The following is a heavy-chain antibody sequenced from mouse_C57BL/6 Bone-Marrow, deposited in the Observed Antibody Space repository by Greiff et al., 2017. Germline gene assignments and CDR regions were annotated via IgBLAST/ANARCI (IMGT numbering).Heavy chain of an antibody. J-gene: IGHJ4*01. D-gene: IGHD3-2*02. Sequence: VQLQQSGAELARPGASVKLSCKASGYTFTSYGISWVKQRTGQGLEWIGEIYPRSGNTYYNEKFKGKATLTADKSSSTAYMELRSLTSEDSAVYFCAEGDCSGYYYAMDYWGQGTSVTVSS. CDR3: AEGDCSGYYYAMDY. CDR2: IYPRSGNT. V-gene: IGHV1-81*01. CDR1: GYTFTSYG.